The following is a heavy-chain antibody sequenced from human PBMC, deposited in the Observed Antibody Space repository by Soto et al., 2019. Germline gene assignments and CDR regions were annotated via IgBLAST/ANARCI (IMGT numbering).Heavy chain of an antibody. CDR2: IWYDGSNK. V-gene: IGHV3-33*01. Sequence: GGSLRLSCAASGFTFSSYGMHWVRQAPGKGLEWVAVIWYDGSNKYYADSVKGRFTISRDNSKNTLYLQMNSLRAEDTAVYYCAREAHCSSTSCYEEEEGYFDYWGQGTLVTVSS. J-gene: IGHJ4*02. CDR3: AREAHCSSTSCYEEEEGYFDY. CDR1: GFTFSSYG. D-gene: IGHD2-2*01.